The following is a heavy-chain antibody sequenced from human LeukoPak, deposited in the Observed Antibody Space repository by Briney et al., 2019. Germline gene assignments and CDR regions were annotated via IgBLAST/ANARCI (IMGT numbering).Heavy chain of an antibody. CDR1: GFTFSSSA. D-gene: IGHD2-2*01. J-gene: IGHJ4*02. Sequence: PGGSLRLSCAASGFTFSSSAMSWVRQAPGKGLEWVSAISGSGCHTYYADSVKGRLTISRDNSKNTLYLQMSSLRVEDTAVYYCVKEASRAYFDYWGRGTLVTVSS. CDR2: ISGSGCHT. V-gene: IGHV3-23*01. CDR3: VKEASRAYFDY.